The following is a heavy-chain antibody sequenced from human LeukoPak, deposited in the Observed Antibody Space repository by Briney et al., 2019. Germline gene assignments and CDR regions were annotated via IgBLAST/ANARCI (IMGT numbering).Heavy chain of an antibody. J-gene: IGHJ5*02. V-gene: IGHV4-31*03. CDR1: GDSISSGGYH. CDR3: ARDSGDYFRWFDP. Sequence: SETLSLTCTVSGDSISSGGYHWTWIRQHPGKGLERIGYISYSGSTYYNPSLQSRVNISMDTSKNQFSLSLTSVTAADTAVYYCARDSGDYFRWFDPWGQGTLVTVSS. CDR2: ISYSGST. D-gene: IGHD4-17*01.